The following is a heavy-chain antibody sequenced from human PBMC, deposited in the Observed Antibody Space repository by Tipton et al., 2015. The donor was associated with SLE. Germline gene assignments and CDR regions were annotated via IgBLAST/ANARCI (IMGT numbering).Heavy chain of an antibody. CDR3: ARVDSSYTYYYYYGMDV. D-gene: IGHD6-6*01. CDR1: GGSISSHY. Sequence: TLSLTCTVSGGSISSHYWSWIRQPPGKGLEWIGYIYYSGSTNYNPSPTSRVTISVDTYKNQFSLKLSSVTAAATAVYYCARVDSSYTYYYYYGMDVWGEGTTVTVSA. CDR2: IYYSGST. V-gene: IGHV4-59*11. J-gene: IGHJ6*04.